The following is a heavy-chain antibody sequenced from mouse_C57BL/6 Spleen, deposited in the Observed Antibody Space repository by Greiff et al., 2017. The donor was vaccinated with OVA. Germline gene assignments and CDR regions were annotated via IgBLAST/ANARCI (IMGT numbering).Heavy chain of an antibody. D-gene: IGHD1-1*01. Sequence: QVQLQQPGTELVKPGASVKLSCKASGYTFTSYWMHWVKQRPGQGLEWIGNINPSNGGTNYNEKFKSKATLTVDKSSSTAYMQLRSLTSEDSAVYYCAREDYGSSYAMDYWGQGTSVTVSS. J-gene: IGHJ4*01. CDR2: INPSNGGT. CDR1: GYTFTSYW. CDR3: AREDYGSSYAMDY. V-gene: IGHV1-53*01.